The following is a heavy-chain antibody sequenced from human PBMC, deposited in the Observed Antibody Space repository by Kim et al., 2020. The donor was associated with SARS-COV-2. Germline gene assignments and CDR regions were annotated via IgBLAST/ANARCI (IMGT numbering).Heavy chain of an antibody. CDR2: INTNTGNP. CDR3: ARVEVRYNWNYGFDY. Sequence: ASVKVSCKASGYTFTSYAMNWVRQAPGQGLEWMGWINTNTGNPTYAQGFTGRFVFSLDTSVSTAYLQISSLKAEDTAVYYCARVEVRYNWNYGFDYWGQGTLVTVSS. D-gene: IGHD1-7*01. J-gene: IGHJ4*02. V-gene: IGHV7-4-1*02. CDR1: GYTFTSYA.